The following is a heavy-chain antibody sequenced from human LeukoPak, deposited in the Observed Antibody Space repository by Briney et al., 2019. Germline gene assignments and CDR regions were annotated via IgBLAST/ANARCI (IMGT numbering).Heavy chain of an antibody. CDR3: VRFGLTSSLDY. CDR1: GFNFTSYW. Sequence: GESLKISCKGSGFNFTSYWIGWVRQMPGKGLEWMGLIYPGDSDTRYSPSFQGQVTFSVDASISTAYLQLSGLRASDTAIYYCVRFGLTSSLDYWGQGTLVTVSS. CDR2: IYPGDSDT. J-gene: IGHJ4*02. V-gene: IGHV5-51*01. D-gene: IGHD6-13*01.